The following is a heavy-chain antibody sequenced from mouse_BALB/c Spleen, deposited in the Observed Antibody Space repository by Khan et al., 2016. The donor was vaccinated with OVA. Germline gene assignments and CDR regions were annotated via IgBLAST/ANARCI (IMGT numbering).Heavy chain of an antibody. J-gene: IGHJ4*01. Sequence: VQLKQSGPELVKPGASVKISCKTSGYTFPEYTVHWVKQSLGKSLDWLGVINPKNGGTAYNQKFKGKATLTVDKSSSTAYMEFRSLTSEDSAVYYCARDAGRSWGQGTSVTVAA. V-gene: IGHV1-18*01. D-gene: IGHD3-3*01. CDR3: ARDAGRS. CDR1: GYTFPEYT. CDR2: INPKNGGT.